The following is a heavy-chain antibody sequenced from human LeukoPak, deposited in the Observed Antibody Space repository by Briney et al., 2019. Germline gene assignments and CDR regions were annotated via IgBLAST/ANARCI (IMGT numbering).Heavy chain of an antibody. CDR1: GYTFTSYG. Sequence: ASVKVSCKASGYTFTSYGISWVRQAPGQGLEWMGWISAYNGNTNYAQKFQGRVTMTRDTSISTAYMELSRLRSDDTAVYYCARDRDYYYDSSGYGVYDPWGQGTLVTVSS. CDR2: ISAYNGNT. D-gene: IGHD3-22*01. J-gene: IGHJ5*02. CDR3: ARDRDYYYDSSGYGVYDP. V-gene: IGHV1-18*01.